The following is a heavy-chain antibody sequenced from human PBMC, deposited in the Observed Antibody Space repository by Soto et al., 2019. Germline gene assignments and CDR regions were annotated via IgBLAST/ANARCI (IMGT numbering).Heavy chain of an antibody. V-gene: IGHV1-69*13. Sequence: SVKVSCKASGGTFSSYAISWVRQAPGQGLEWMGGIIPIFGTANYAQKFQGRGTITADESTSTAYMELSSLRSEDTAVYYCARGRWESHFHYYYGMDVWGQGTTVTVSS. CDR3: ARGRWESHFHYYYGMDV. CDR2: IIPIFGTA. CDR1: GGTFSSYA. J-gene: IGHJ6*02. D-gene: IGHD1-26*01.